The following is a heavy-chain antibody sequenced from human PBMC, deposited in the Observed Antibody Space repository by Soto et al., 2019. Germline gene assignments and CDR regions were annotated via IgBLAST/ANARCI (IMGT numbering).Heavy chain of an antibody. CDR2: ISYDGINK. V-gene: IGHV3-30*03. CDR3: ARSPQPTRGIHWYFDL. CDR1: GFTFNTYG. Sequence: QVQLVESGGGVVQPGRSLGLSCAASGFTFNTYGMHWVRQAPGKGLEWVAAISYDGINKYYVDSVKGRFTISRDNSKNTLYVQMNSLRAEDTALYYCARSPQPTRGIHWYFDLWGRGILVTASS. J-gene: IGHJ2*01. D-gene: IGHD1-26*01.